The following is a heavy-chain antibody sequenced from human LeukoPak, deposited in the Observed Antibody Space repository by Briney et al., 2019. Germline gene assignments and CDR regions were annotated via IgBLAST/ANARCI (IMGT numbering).Heavy chain of an antibody. CDR3: ARDHILTGEFDY. CDR1: GGSISSYY. Sequence: SGTLSLTCTVSGGSISSYYWTWIRQPPGKGLEWIGYIYYSGSTYFNPSLKSRVTISVDTSKNQFSLKLNSVTAADTAVYYCARDHILTGEFDYWGQGTLVTVSS. J-gene: IGHJ4*02. V-gene: IGHV4-59*12. CDR2: IYYSGST. D-gene: IGHD3-9*01.